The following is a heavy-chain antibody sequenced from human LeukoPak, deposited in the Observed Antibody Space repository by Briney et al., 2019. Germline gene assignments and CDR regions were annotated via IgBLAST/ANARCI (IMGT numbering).Heavy chain of an antibody. CDR2: ISGDGGST. Sequence: GGSLRLSCAASGFTFSSYWMHWVRQAPGKGLEWVSLISGDGGSTYYADSVKGRFTISRDNSKTSLYLQMNSLRTEDTALYYCAKDRSQQLVLGYWGQGTLVTVSS. CDR3: AKDRSQQLVLGY. V-gene: IGHV3-43*02. D-gene: IGHD6-13*01. J-gene: IGHJ4*02. CDR1: GFTFSSYW.